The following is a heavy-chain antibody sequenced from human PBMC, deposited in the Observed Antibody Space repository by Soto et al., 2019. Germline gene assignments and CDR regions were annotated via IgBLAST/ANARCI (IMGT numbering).Heavy chain of an antibody. D-gene: IGHD3-10*01. CDR2: VTTDKGKT. Sequence: GASVKVSCKTSGYTFTNFGISWVRQAPGQGLEWMGWVTTDKGKTTYAQKFQGRVTITADKSTSTAYMELSSLRSEDTAVYYCATRRGDGYNDYWGQGTLVTVSS. CDR1: GYTFTNFG. V-gene: IGHV1-18*01. J-gene: IGHJ4*02. CDR3: ATRRGDGYNDY.